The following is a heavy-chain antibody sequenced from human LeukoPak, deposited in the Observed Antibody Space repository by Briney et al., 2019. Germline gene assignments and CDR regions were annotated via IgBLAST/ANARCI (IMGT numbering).Heavy chain of an antibody. J-gene: IGHJ4*02. CDR1: GYTFTSYY. CDR3: ARDSPISGSYYGGLGY. CDR2: INPSGGST. D-gene: IGHD1-26*01. V-gene: IGHV1-46*01. Sequence: ASVKVSCKASGYTFTSYYMHWVRRAPGQGLEWMGIINPSGGSTSYAQKFQGRVTMTRDTSTSTVYMELSSLRSEDTAVYYCARDSPISGSYYGGLGYWGQGTLVTVSS.